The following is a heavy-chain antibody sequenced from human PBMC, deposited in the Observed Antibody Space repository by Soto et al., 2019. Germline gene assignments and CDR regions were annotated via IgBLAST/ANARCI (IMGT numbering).Heavy chain of an antibody. CDR2: INPNGGST. CDR1: GYTFTNYY. V-gene: IGHV1-46*03. Sequence: ASVKVYCKASGYTFTNYYIHWVRQAPGQGLESMGIINPNGGSTAYAQSFQGRVTLTRDTSTSTVYMELTSLRSEDTAVYYCVRDRDTTVAATAYGGLAYWGQGTMVPVSS. J-gene: IGHJ4*02. CDR3: VRDRDTTVAATAYGGLAY. D-gene: IGHD4-4*01.